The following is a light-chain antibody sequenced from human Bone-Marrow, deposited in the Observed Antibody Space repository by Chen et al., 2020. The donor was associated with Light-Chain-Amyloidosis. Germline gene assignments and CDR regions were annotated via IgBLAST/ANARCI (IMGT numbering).Light chain of an antibody. V-gene: IGLV1-40*01. CDR2: GTM. J-gene: IGLJ3*02. CDR1: SSNIGAPYD. CDR3: QSYDNSLSGWV. Sequence: QSVLTQPPSVSGAPGQRVPISCTGSSSNIGAPYDVLWYQQLPGAAPKLLIYGTMNRPSRVPDRFSGSKSGTSASLAITGLQAEDEADYYCQSYDNSLSGWVFGGGTKLTVL.